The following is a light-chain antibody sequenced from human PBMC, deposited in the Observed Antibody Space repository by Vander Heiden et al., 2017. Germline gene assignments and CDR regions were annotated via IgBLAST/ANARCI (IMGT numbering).Light chain of an antibody. Sequence: DIQMTQSPSSLSASVVDRVTITCRASQSISSYLNWYQQKPGKAPKLLSYAASSLQSGVPSRFSGSGSGTDFTLTISSLQPEDFATYYCQQSDSTPLTFGGGTKVEIK. J-gene: IGKJ4*01. CDR2: AAS. CDR3: QQSDSTPLT. V-gene: IGKV1-39*01. CDR1: QSISSY.